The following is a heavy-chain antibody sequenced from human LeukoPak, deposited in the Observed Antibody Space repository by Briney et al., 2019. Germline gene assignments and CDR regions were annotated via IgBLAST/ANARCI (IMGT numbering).Heavy chain of an antibody. D-gene: IGHD3-22*01. CDR2: ISSSGSTI. J-gene: IGHJ4*02. CDR1: GFTFSDYY. V-gene: IGHV3-11*01. Sequence: GGSLRLSCAASGFTFSDYYMSWTRQAPGKGLEWVSYISSSGSTIYYADSVKGRFTISRDNAKNSLYLQMNSLRAEDTAVYYCASQYYYDSSGYLGYWGQGTLVTVSS. CDR3: ASQYYYDSSGYLGY.